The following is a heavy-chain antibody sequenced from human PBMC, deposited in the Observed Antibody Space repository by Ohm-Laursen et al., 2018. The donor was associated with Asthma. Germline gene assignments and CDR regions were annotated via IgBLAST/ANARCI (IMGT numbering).Heavy chain of an antibody. CDR2: ISSSGRTI. CDR1: GFTFNDYY. CDR3: AKFGRDYRSHGMDV. D-gene: IGHD4-11*01. Sequence: GSLRLSCAASGFTFNDYYMSWIRQAPGKGLEWVSYISSSGRTIDYADSVKGRFTISRDNAKNSLYLQMNSLRAEDTAVYYCAKFGRDYRSHGMDVWGQGTTVTVSS. J-gene: IGHJ6*02. V-gene: IGHV3-11*01.